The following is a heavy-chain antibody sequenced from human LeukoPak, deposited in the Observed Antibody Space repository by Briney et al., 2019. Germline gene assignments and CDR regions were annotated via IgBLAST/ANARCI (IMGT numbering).Heavy chain of an antibody. CDR1: GFTFSSYS. J-gene: IGHJ4*02. CDR3: ARDLYDSSY. CDR2: ISSSSSYI. D-gene: IGHD3-22*01. Sequence: GGSLSLSCAASGFTFSSYSMNWVRQAPGKGLEWVSSISSSSSYIYHADSVKGRFTISRDNAKNSLYLQMNSLRAEDTAVYYCARDLYDSSYWGQGTLVTVSS. V-gene: IGHV3-21*01.